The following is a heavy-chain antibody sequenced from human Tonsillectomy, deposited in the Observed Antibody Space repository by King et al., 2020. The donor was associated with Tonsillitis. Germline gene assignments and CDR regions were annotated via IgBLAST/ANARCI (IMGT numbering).Heavy chain of an antibody. CDR1: GGSVSSGSYY. D-gene: IGHD3-9*01. CDR3: ARVYYDILTGYSPQGWLDP. Sequence: VQLVESGPGLVKPSETLSLTCTVSGGSVSSGSYYWSWIRQPPGKGLEWIGYIYYSGSTNYNPSLKSRVTISLDTSKNQFSLKLSSVTAADTAVYYCARVYYDILTGYSPQGWLDPWGQGTLVTVSS. V-gene: IGHV4-61*01. CDR2: IYYSGST. J-gene: IGHJ5*02.